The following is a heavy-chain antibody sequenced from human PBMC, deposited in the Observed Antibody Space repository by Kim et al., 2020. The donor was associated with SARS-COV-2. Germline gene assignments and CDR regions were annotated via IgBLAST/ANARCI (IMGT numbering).Heavy chain of an antibody. V-gene: IGHV3-30*04. CDR1: GFTFSSYA. J-gene: IGHJ6*02. Sequence: GGSLRLSCAASGFTFSSYAMHWVRQAPGKGLEWVAVISYDGSNKYYADSVKGRFTISRDNSKNTLYLQMNSLRAEDTAVYYCARDREYYDILTGYLRGGGIYYYSGMDVWGQGTTVTVSS. CDR2: ISYDGSNK. D-gene: IGHD3-9*01. CDR3: ARDREYYDILTGYLRGGGIYYYSGMDV.